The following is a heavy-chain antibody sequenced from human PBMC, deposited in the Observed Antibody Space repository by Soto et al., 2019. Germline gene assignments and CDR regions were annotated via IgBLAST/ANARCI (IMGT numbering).Heavy chain of an antibody. CDR2: INHSGST. CDR1: GGSFSGYY. CDR3: ARGPPPTAVAGVGPLDY. J-gene: IGHJ4*02. V-gene: IGHV4-34*01. D-gene: IGHD6-19*01. Sequence: SETLSLTCAVYGGSFSGYYWSWIRQPPGKGLEWIGEINHSGSTNYNPSLKSRVTISVDTSKNQFSLKLSSVTAADTAVYYCARGPPPTAVAGVGPLDYWGQGTLVTVSS.